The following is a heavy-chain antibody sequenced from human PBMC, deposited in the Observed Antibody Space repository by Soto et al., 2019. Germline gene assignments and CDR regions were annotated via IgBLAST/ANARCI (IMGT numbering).Heavy chain of an antibody. CDR2: IWYDGSQK. J-gene: IGHJ4*02. CDR3: ASECGGNCYAVDY. D-gene: IGHD2-21*01. Sequence: QVQLVESGGGVVQPGRSLRLSCAASGFTFSNYGMHWVRQAPGKGLEWLALIWYDGSQKYYADSVKGRFTISRDNSKNTLYLQMNSLTAEDTAVYHCASECGGNCYAVDYWGQGTLVTVSS. V-gene: IGHV3-33*01. CDR1: GFTFSNYG.